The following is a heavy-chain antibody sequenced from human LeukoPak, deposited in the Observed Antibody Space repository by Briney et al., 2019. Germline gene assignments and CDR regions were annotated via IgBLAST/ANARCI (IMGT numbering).Heavy chain of an antibody. J-gene: IGHJ3*02. CDR1: GGTFSSYA. D-gene: IGHD6-13*01. CDR3: ARGLDSSSWYGRLDAFDI. CDR2: IIPILGIA. Sequence: ASVKVSCKASGGTFSSYAISWVRQAPGQGLEWMGRIIPILGIANYAQKFQGRVTITADKSTSTAYMELSSLRSEDTAVYYCARGLDSSSWYGRLDAFDIWGQGTMVTVSS. V-gene: IGHV1-69*04.